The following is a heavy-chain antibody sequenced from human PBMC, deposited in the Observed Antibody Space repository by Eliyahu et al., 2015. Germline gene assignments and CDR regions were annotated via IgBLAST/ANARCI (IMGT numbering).Heavy chain of an antibody. CDR2: ITRSSGST. V-gene: IGHV3-23*01. J-gene: IGHJ6*02. D-gene: IGHD1-26*01. Sequence: EVQLLESGGGLVXPGESLXLSCAASGFXFSGXGMSWVRQAPGKGLEWVSVITRSSGSTFHADSVKGRFTISRDNSNNTLYLQMSSLRAEDTATYYCAKFRSSGPRDYYYYAMDVWGQGTTVTVSS. CDR1: GFXFSGXG. CDR3: AKFRSSGPRDYYYYAMDV.